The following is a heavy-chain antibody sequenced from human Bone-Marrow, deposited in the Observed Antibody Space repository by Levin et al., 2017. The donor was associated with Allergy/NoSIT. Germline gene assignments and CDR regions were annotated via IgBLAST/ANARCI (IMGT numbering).Heavy chain of an antibody. Sequence: PGGSLRLSCAASGFTFSDNYMSWIRQAPGRGLEWLSYITSSGTTIYYADSVKGRFTLSRDNAKNSLYLQMNSLRADDTALYYCARGTYAMDVWGQGTTVTVSS. CDR1: GFTFSDNY. CDR3: ARGTYAMDV. D-gene: IGHD1-7*01. CDR2: ITSSGTTI. J-gene: IGHJ6*02. V-gene: IGHV3-11*01.